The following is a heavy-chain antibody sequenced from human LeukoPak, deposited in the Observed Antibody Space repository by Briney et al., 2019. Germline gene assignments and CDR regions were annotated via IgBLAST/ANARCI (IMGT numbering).Heavy chain of an antibody. Sequence: GGSLRLSCAASGFTFNSYWMSWVRQAPAKGLEWVSAISGSGGSTYYADSVKGRFTISRDNSKNTLYLQMNSLRAEDTAVYYCAKLRVYYYDSSGYPHWWGQGTLVTVSS. J-gene: IGHJ4*02. D-gene: IGHD3-22*01. V-gene: IGHV3-23*01. CDR2: ISGSGGST. CDR1: GFTFNSYW. CDR3: AKLRVYYYDSSGYPHW.